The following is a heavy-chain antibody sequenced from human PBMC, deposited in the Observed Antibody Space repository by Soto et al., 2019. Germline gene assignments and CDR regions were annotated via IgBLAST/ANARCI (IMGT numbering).Heavy chain of an antibody. CDR1: GYRFTSYW. CDR3: ARHRVQAVTARHDCDGKDV. J-gene: IGHJ6*02. V-gene: IGHV5-10-1*01. CDR2: IDPCYSYT. Sequence: PGESLKISCQCSGYRFTSYWLLCVRQVPGRGLAGVGRIDPCYSYTIYSPSSQGHGTISADKSLSTAYLQGSSLKAWDTARYYFARHRVQAVTARHDCDGKDVWGQETTVTVSS. D-gene: IGHD2-21*02.